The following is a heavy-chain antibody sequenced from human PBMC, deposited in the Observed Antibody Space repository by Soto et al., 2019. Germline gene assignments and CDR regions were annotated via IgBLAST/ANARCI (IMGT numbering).Heavy chain of an antibody. V-gene: IGHV4-39*01. J-gene: IGHJ4*02. D-gene: IGHD6-13*01. CDR2: IYYSGST. CDR3: ARLYSSSWYGDY. Sequence: QLQLQESGPGLVKPSETLSLTCTVSGGSISSSSYYWGWIRQPPGKGLEWIGSIYYSGSTYYNPSLKSRXXIXEAXSKNQFSLKLSSVTAADTAVYYCARLYSSSWYGDYWGQGTLVTVSS. CDR1: GGSISSSSYY.